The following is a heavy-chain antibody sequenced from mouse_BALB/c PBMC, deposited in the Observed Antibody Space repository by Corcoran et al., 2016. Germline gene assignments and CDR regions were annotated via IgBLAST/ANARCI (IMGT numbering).Heavy chain of an antibody. CDR3: ARGLLRYAMDY. D-gene: IGHD1-1*01. CDR2: ILPGSGST. Sequence: QVQLQQSGAELMKPGASVKISRKATGYTFSSYWIEWVKQRPGHGLEWIGEILPGSGSTNYNEKFKGKATFTADTSSNTAYMQLSSLTSEDSAVYYCARGLLRYAMDYWGQGTSVTVSS. CDR1: GYTFSSYW. V-gene: IGHV1-9*01. J-gene: IGHJ4*01.